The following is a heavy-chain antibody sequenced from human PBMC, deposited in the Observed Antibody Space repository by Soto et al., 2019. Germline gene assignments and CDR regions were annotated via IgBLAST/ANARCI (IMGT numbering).Heavy chain of an antibody. V-gene: IGHV3-11*04. Sequence: GGSLRLSCAASGFTFSNYYMSWIRQAPGKGLEWVSYISHSGSTIHYTDSVKGRFTISRDNAKNTLYLQMNSLRAEDTAVYYCARARSPDYYGMDVWGQGTTVTVSS. D-gene: IGHD1-26*01. J-gene: IGHJ6*02. CDR2: ISHSGSTI. CDR1: GFTFSNYY. CDR3: ARARSPDYYGMDV.